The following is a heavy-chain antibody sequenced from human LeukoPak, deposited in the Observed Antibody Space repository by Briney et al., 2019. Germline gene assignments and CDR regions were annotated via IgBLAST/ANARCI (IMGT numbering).Heavy chain of an antibody. J-gene: IGHJ4*02. CDR3: ARDLQDFFSGSYYGASYY. CDR2: INPSGGST. Sequence: ASVKVSCKASGYTLTSYYMHWVRQAPGQGLEWMGIINPSGGSTSYAQKFQGRVTMTRDTSTSTVYMELSSLRSEDTAVYYCARDLQDFFSGSYYGASYYWGQGTLVTVSS. CDR1: GYTLTSYY. D-gene: IGHD1-26*01. V-gene: IGHV1-46*01.